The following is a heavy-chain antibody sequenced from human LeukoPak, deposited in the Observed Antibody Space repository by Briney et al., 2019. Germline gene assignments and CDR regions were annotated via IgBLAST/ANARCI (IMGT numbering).Heavy chain of an antibody. CDR2: IYHSGST. Sequence: SETLSLTCTVSGYSISSGYFWGWIRQPPGKGLEWIGSIYHSGSTYYNPSLKSRVTISVDTSKNQFSLKLSSVTAADTAVYYCASRGQGIDPWGQGTLVAVSS. CDR1: GYSISSGYF. D-gene: IGHD3-10*01. J-gene: IGHJ5*02. CDR3: ASRGQGIDP. V-gene: IGHV4-38-2*02.